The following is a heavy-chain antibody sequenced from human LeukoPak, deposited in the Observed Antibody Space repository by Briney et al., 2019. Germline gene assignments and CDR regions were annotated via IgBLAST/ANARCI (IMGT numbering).Heavy chain of an antibody. D-gene: IGHD4-17*01. CDR3: ARVRVGYCDPLDFDY. CDR2: IDHSGST. V-gene: IGHV4-30-2*01. Sequence: SQTLSLTCAVSGGSISSGGYSWSWIRQPPGKGLEWIGYIDHSGSTYYNPSLKSRVTISVERSKNPCSLKLSSVTAADTAVSYCARVRVGYCDPLDFDYWGQGTLVTVSS. CDR1: GGSISSGGYS. J-gene: IGHJ4*02.